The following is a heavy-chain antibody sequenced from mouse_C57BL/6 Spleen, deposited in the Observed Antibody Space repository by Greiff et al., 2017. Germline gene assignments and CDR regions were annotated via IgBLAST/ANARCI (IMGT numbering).Heavy chain of an antibody. CDR1: GYTFTDYN. D-gene: IGHD1-1*01. Sequence: VQLQQSGPELVKPGASVKMSCKASGYTFTDYNMHWVKQSHGKSLEWIGYINPNNGGTSYNQKFKGKATLTVNKSSSTAYMELRSLTSEDSAVYYCGRLAIYYGSSYRAMDYWGQGTSVTVSS. CDR2: INPNNGGT. J-gene: IGHJ4*01. V-gene: IGHV1-22*01. CDR3: GRLAIYYGSSYRAMDY.